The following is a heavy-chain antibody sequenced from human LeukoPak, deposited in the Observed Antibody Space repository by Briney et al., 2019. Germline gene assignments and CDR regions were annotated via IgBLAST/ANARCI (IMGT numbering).Heavy chain of an antibody. J-gene: IGHJ4*02. CDR3: ARDLETLTLTTPVGY. CDR1: FXXXSXG. Sequence: FXXXSXGMHWVXQAPGKGLEWVAVIWYDGSNKYYADSVKGRFTISRDNSKNTLYLQMNSLRAEDTAVYYCARDLETLTLTTPVGYWGQGTLVTVSS. CDR2: IWYDGSNK. D-gene: IGHD3-22*01. V-gene: IGHV3-33*01.